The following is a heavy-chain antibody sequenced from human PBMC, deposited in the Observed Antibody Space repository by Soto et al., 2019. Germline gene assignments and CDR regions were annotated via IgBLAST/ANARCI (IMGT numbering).Heavy chain of an antibody. J-gene: IGHJ4*02. CDR3: ERGGGGYSSAPRYYFDY. CDR1: GGSFSSNP. Sequence: QVQLVQSGSEVKKPGSSVKVSCKASGGSFSSNPISWVRQAPGQGLEWMAGIIPIFATVHYAQKFQGRVTITADESTSKAYMELTSLRSEDTAVYFCERGGGGYSSAPRYYFDYWGQGTLVTVS. CDR2: IIPIFATV. V-gene: IGHV1-69*01. D-gene: IGHD5-18*01.